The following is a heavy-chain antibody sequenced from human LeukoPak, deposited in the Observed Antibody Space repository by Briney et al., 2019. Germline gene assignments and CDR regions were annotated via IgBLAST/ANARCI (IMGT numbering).Heavy chain of an antibody. J-gene: IGHJ4*02. CDR2: ISAYNGNT. Sequence: ASVKVSCKASGYTFTGYYIHWVRQAPGQGLEWMGWISAYNGNTNYAQMLQGRVTLTTDTSTTTAYMELRSLRSDDTAVYYCARDHPRGYSYGSDYWGQGALVTVSS. D-gene: IGHD5-18*01. CDR3: ARDHPRGYSYGSDY. CDR1: GYTFTGYY. V-gene: IGHV1-18*04.